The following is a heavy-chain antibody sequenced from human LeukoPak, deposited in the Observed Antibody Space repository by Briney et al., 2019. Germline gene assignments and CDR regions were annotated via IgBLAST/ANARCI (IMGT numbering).Heavy chain of an antibody. V-gene: IGHV3-48*01. CDR2: ISSSSSTI. J-gene: IGHJ3*02. CDR3: ARDVDYGGNSDAFDI. Sequence: GGSLRLSCAASGFTFSSYSMNWVRQAPGKGLEWVSYISSSSSTIYYADSVKGRFTISRYNAKNSLYLQMNSLRAEDTAVHYCARDVDYGGNSDAFDIWGQGTMVTVSS. CDR1: GFTFSSYS. D-gene: IGHD4-23*01.